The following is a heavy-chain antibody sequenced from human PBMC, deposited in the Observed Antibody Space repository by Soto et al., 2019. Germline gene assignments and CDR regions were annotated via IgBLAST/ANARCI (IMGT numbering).Heavy chain of an antibody. V-gene: IGHV3-21*01. CDR3: ARVQKRAGKNYYYYYMDV. J-gene: IGHJ6*03. CDR2: ISSSSSYI. D-gene: IGHD6-13*01. Sequence: GGSLRLSCAASGFTFSSYSMNWVRQAPGKGLEWVSSISSSSSYIYYADSVKGRFTISRDNAKNSLYLQMNSLRAEDTAVYYCARVQKRAGKNYYYYYMDVWGKGTTVTVSS. CDR1: GFTFSSYS.